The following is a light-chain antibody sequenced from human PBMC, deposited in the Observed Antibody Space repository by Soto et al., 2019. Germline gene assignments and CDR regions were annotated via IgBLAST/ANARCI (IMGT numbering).Light chain of an antibody. Sequence: EIVLTQSPGTLSLSPGERATLSCRASHRVSGNSLAWYQQKPGQPPRLLIYGTSRRATGVPDRFSASGSGTDFTLNISRLEAGDFAVYYCQQYGLLPPCTFGQGTKM. CDR2: GTS. V-gene: IGKV3-20*01. CDR3: QQYGLLPPCT. CDR1: HRVSGNS. J-gene: IGKJ1*01.